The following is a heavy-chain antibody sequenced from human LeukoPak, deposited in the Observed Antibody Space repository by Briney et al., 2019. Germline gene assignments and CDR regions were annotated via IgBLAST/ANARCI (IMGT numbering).Heavy chain of an antibody. V-gene: IGHV1-18*01. CDR2: ISAYNGKT. Sequence: ASVKVSCKASGYTFTSYGISWVRQAPGQGLEWLGWISAYNGKTNYAQKLQGRVTMTTDTSTSTVYMELRSLRSGDTAVYYCARDLGGYYDSSDSFDYWGQGTLVTVSS. CDR1: GYTFTSYG. D-gene: IGHD3-22*01. J-gene: IGHJ4*02. CDR3: ARDLGGYYDSSDSFDY.